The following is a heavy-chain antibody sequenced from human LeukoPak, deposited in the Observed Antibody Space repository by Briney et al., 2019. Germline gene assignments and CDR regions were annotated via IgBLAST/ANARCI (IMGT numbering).Heavy chain of an antibody. CDR3: VVYKYFSSWSAFDF. Sequence: QPGGSLTLSCAVSGFPSTTAWMTWVRQAPGKGLEWVADIRQDGSDKYYVDSVKGRFIISRDNAKNSLSLHMNSLSAEDTAVYYCVVYKYFSSWSAFDFWGRGTMVTVSS. D-gene: IGHD6-13*01. CDR1: GFPSTTAW. V-gene: IGHV3-7*01. CDR2: IRQDGSDK. J-gene: IGHJ3*01.